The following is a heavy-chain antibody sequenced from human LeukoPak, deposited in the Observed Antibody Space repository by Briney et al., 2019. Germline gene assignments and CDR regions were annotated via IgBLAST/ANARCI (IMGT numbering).Heavy chain of an antibody. CDR2: IKSKGDGETT. CDR3: SADVPTHGSEEFDY. J-gene: IGHJ4*01. D-gene: IGHD3-10*01. V-gene: IGHV3-15*01. Sequence: PGGSLTLSCAASGFTFSHAWMTWVRQAPGKGLEWVGRIKSKGDGETTEYAAPVKGRFTVSIDHSKNTLYLQMNSLKAEDTAVYYCSADVPTHGSEEFDYWGQGTLVTVSS. CDR1: GFTFSHAW.